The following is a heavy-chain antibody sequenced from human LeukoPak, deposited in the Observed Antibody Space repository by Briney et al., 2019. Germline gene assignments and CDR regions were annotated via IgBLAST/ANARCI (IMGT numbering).Heavy chain of an antibody. V-gene: IGHV3-23*05. CDR1: RFTFSRYA. CDR3: AKDVRGGPIVGAGSVDY. D-gene: IGHD1-26*01. CDR2: VNNKGNNK. J-gene: IGHJ4*02. Sequence: GGSLRLSCAASRFTFSRYAMGWVRQAPGKGLEWVSAVNNKGNNKYYADSVRGRFTISRDNSKNTLYLQMDSLRAEDTAVYYCAKDVRGGPIVGAGSVDYWGLGTLVTVSS.